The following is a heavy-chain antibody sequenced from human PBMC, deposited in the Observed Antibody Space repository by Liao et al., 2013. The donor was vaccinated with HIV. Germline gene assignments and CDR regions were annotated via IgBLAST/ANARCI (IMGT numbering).Heavy chain of an antibody. D-gene: IGHD3-22*01. V-gene: IGHV4-39*07. CDR1: GGSISSRTYY. J-gene: IGHJ3*02. CDR2: IYYSGST. CDR3: ARDKYSDSSGYYPSDNDAFDI. Sequence: QLQLQESGPGLVKPSETLSLTCTVSGGSISSRTYYWGWIRQPPGKGLEWIGSIYYSGSTYYNPSLKSRVTISVDTSKNQFSLKLSSVTAADTAVYYCARDKYSDSSGYYPSDNDAFDIWGQGTMVTVSS.